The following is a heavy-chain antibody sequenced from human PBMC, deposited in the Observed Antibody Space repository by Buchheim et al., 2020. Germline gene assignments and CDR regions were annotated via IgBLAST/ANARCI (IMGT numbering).Heavy chain of an antibody. J-gene: IGHJ4*02. CDR1: GGSISSGGYY. V-gene: IGHV4-31*03. Sequence: QVQLQESGPGLVKPSQTLSLTCTVSGGSISSGGYYWSWIRQHPGKGLEWIRYIYYSGSTYYNPSLKSRVTISVDTSKNQFSLKLSSVTAADTAVYYCARALQKIYYDKIEVFNIFDYWGQGTL. CDR2: IYYSGST. D-gene: IGHD3-22*01. CDR3: ARALQKIYYDKIEVFNIFDY.